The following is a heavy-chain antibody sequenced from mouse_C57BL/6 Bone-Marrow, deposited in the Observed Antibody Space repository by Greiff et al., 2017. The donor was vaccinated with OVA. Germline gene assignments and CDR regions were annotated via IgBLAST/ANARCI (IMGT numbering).Heavy chain of an antibody. J-gene: IGHJ2*01. D-gene: IGHD2-4*01. CDR2: IDPSDSYT. Sequence: VQLQQPGAELVMPGASVKLSCKASGYTFTSYWMHWVKQRPGQGLEWIGEIDPSDSYTNYNQKFKGKSTLTVDKSSSTAYMQLSSLTSEDSAVYYCARDRLRRGYYFDYWGQGTTLTVSS. CDR1: GYTFTSYW. CDR3: ARDRLRRGYYFDY. V-gene: IGHV1-69*01.